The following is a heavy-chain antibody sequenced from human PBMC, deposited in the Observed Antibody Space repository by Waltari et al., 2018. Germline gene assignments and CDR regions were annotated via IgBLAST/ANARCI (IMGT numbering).Heavy chain of an antibody. V-gene: IGHV4-59*13. Sequence: QVQLQESGPGLVKPSETLPLTCPVPGGPISSSYWIWNRPPPGKGLEWIGYIYYSGSTNYNPSLKSRVTISVDTSKNQFSLKLSSVTAADTAVYYCARGGHYDILMDYWGQGTLVTVSS. D-gene: IGHD3-9*01. CDR2: IYYSGST. CDR1: GGPISSSY. J-gene: IGHJ4*02. CDR3: ARGGHYDILMDY.